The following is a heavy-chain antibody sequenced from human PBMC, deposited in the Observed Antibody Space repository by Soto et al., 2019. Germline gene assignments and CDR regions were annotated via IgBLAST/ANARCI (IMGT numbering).Heavy chain of an antibody. Sequence: PGGSLRLSCAASGFTFSSYEMNWVRQAPGKGLEWVSYISSSGSTIYYADSVKGRFTISRDNAKSSLYLQMNSLRAEDTAVYCCAREPSLGIAAAGTVYWGQGTLVTVSS. D-gene: IGHD6-13*01. CDR2: ISSSGSTI. CDR3: AREPSLGIAAAGTVY. CDR1: GFTFSSYE. J-gene: IGHJ4*02. V-gene: IGHV3-48*03.